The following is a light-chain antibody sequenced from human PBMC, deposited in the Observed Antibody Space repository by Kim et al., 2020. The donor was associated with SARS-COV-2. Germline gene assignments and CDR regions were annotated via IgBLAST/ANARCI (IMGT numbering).Light chain of an antibody. CDR2: DAS. CDR1: QNILSN. J-gene: IGKJ5*01. Sequence: EIVMTQSPAPLSVSPGERATLSCRASQNILSNLAWYQQRPGQAPRLLIYDASTRATGLPARFSGSGSGTEFTLTISSLKSEDFAVYYCQQYNSWLITFGQGTRLEIK. V-gene: IGKV3-15*01. CDR3: QQYNSWLIT.